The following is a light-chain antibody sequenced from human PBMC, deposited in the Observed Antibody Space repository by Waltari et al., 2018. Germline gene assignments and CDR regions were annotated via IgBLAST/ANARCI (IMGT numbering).Light chain of an antibody. V-gene: IGLV2-14*03. Sequence: QSALTQPASVSGSPGQSITISCTGTSSAVGGYNFVSWYQQHPGKAPKLIIYDVTNLPSGVSTRFSGSKSGNTASLTISGLQTEDEADYYCSSYTTSSTRVFGGGTKLTVL. CDR1: SSAVGGYNF. CDR2: DVT. CDR3: SSYTTSSTRV. J-gene: IGLJ3*02.